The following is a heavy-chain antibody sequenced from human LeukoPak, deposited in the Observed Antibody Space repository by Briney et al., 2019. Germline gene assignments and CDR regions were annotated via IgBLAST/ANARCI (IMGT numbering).Heavy chain of an antibody. D-gene: IGHD6-25*01. CDR2: ISPHSRNT. V-gene: IGHV3-64*04. J-gene: IGHJ4*02. CDR3: ALITGSGFPLTY. Sequence: GGSLRLSCSASGFIFSNYVLHWVRQAPGKGLEYVSSISPHSRNTHYADSVRARFTISRDNSKNTLYLQMDSLRAEDTAVYYCALITGSGFPLTYWGQGTLVTVAS. CDR1: GFIFSNYV.